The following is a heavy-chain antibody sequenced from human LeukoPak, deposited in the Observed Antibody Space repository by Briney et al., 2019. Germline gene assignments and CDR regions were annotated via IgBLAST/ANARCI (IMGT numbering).Heavy chain of an antibody. CDR2: IYYSGST. D-gene: IGHD6-13*01. J-gene: IGHJ6*02. CDR1: GGSIGSYY. Sequence: SETLSLTCTVSGGSIGSYYWSWIRQAPGKGLGWIGYIYYSGSTNYNPSLKSRVTISVDTSKNQFSLKLSSVTAADTAVYYCARHVYSSSWYIYYYGMDVWGQGTTVTVSS. V-gene: IGHV4-59*08. CDR3: ARHVYSSSWYIYYYGMDV.